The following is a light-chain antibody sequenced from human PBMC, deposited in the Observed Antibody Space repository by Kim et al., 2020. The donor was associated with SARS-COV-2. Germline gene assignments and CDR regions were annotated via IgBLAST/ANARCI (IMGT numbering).Light chain of an antibody. CDR1: SGHSSYA. CDR3: QTWGTGNWM. V-gene: IGLV4-69*01. CDR2: INSDGSH. J-gene: IGLJ3*02. Sequence: VKLTCTRSSGHSSYAIAWHQHQPEKGPRYLMKINSDGSHRRGGGVPDRFSGSSSRSGTERYLTISSLQSEDEADYYCQTWGTGNWMFGGGTQLTVL.